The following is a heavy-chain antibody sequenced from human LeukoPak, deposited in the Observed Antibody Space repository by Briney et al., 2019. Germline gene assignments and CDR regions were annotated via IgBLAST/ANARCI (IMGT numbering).Heavy chain of an antibody. D-gene: IGHD3-9*01. CDR1: GGSFSGYY. CDR2: INHSGST. V-gene: IGHV4-34*01. J-gene: IGHJ4*02. Sequence: SETLSLTCAVYGGSFSGYYWSWTRQPPGKGLEWIGEINHSGSTNYNPSLKSRVTISVDTSKNQFSLKLSSVTAADTAVYYGARGHDILTGYYENWGQGTLVTVSS. CDR3: ARGHDILTGYYEN.